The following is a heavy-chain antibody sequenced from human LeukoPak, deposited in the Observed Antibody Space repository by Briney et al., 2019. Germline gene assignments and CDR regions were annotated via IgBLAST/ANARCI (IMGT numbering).Heavy chain of an antibody. CDR3: ARTTTVTTPANDY. V-gene: IGHV4-34*01. J-gene: IGHJ4*02. CDR1: GGSFSGYY. CDR2: INHSGST. Sequence: PSETLSLTCAVYGGSFSGYYWSWIRQPPGKGLEGIGEINHSGSTNYNPSLKSRVTISVDTSKNQFSLKLSSVTAADTAVYYCARTTTVTTPANDYWGQGTLVTVSS. D-gene: IGHD4-17*01.